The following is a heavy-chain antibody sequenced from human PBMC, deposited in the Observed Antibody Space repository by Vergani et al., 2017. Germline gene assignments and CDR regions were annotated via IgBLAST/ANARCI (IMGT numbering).Heavy chain of an antibody. V-gene: IGHV1-69*01. Sequence: QVQLVQSGAEVKKPGASVKVSCKASGYSFTSYSMHWVRQAPGQGLEWMGGITPFFSTANYAQKFQGRVTITADESTTTVYMELSSLRSEDTAMYYCARDEIAAAGTAGAYDIWGQGTMVTVSS. CDR3: ARDEIAAAGTAGAYDI. D-gene: IGHD6-13*01. CDR2: ITPFFSTA. CDR1: GYSFTSYS. J-gene: IGHJ3*02.